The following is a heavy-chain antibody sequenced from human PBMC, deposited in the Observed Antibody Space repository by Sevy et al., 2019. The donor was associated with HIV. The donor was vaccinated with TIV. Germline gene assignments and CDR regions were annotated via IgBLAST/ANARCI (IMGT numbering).Heavy chain of an antibody. CDR2: IIPIFGTT. Sequence: ASVKDSCKASGGTFSSYAISWVRQAPGQGLEWMGGIIPIFGTTNYAQKFQGRVTITADKSTSTAYMELSSLRSEDTAVYYCASHNNLYYYGSGSAYYYYMDVWGKGTTVTVSS. D-gene: IGHD3-10*01. CDR1: GGTFSSYA. V-gene: IGHV1-69*06. J-gene: IGHJ6*03. CDR3: ASHNNLYYYGSGSAYYYYMDV.